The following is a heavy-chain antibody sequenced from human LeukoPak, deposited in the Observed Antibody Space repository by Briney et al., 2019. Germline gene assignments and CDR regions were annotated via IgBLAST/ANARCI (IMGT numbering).Heavy chain of an antibody. V-gene: IGHV4-4*02. J-gene: IGHJ5*02. CDR3: ARGRPGYSGSYYGVGNWFDP. CDR2: IYHSGST. D-gene: IGHD1-26*01. CDR1: GGSISSSNW. Sequence: SETLSLTCAVSGGSISSSNWWSWIRQPPGKGLEWIGEIYHSGSTNYNPSLKSRVTISVDTSKNQFSLKLSSVTAADTAVYYCARGRPGYSGSYYGVGNWFDPWGQGTLVTVSS.